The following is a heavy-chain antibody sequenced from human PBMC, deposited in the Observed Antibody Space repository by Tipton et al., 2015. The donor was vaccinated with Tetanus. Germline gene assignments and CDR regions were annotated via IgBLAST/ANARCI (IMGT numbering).Heavy chain of an antibody. D-gene: IGHD6-19*01. CDR2: VLNSGKT. CDR1: GDSISSDSFF. CDR3: ARPIKQWLVPVDS. Sequence: GLVKPSDTLSLSCSVSGDSISSDSFFWGWIRQSPGRGLESIGYVLNSGKTYYHPSLRRRVIISLDRSKSQFSLKLSSVTAADTAVYYCARPIKQWLVPVDSWGQGTLVTVSS. J-gene: IGHJ4*02. V-gene: IGHV4-30-2*06.